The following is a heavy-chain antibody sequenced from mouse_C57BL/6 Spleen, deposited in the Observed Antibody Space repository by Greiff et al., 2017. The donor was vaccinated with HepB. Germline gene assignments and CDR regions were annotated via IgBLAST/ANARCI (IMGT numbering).Heavy chain of an antibody. V-gene: IGHV1-54*01. J-gene: IGHJ3*01. Sequence: VQLVESGAELVRPGTSVKVSCKASGYAFTNYLIEWVKQRPGQGLEWIGVINPGSGGTNYNEKFKGKATLTADKSSSTAYMQLSSLTSEDSAVYFCARGYYGSRGFAYWGQGTLVTVSA. D-gene: IGHD1-1*01. CDR1: GYAFTNYL. CDR2: INPGSGGT. CDR3: ARGYYGSRGFAY.